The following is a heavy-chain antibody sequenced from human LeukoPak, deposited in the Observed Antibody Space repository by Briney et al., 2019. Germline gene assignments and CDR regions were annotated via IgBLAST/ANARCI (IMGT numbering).Heavy chain of an antibody. V-gene: IGHV3-53*01. CDR1: GFTFSNYE. CDR3: AKGHSYGRSCFDY. D-gene: IGHD5-18*01. CDR2: IYSGGST. J-gene: IGHJ4*02. Sequence: PGGSLRLSCAASGFTFSNYEMNWVRQAPGKGLEWVSVIYSGGSTYYADSVKGRFTISRDNSKNTLYLQMNSLRAEDTAVYYCAKGHSYGRSCFDYWGQGTLVTVSS.